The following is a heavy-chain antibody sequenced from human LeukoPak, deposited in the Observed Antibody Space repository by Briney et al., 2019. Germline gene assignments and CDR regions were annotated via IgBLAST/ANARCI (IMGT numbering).Heavy chain of an antibody. J-gene: IGHJ3*01. Sequence: VASVQVSFPAPRSTFTYYYIHWVRPAPGQGLAWMGWIFPSSGGTKYAQKFQGRVTMTRDTSINTAYMELSSLTSDDTAVYYCARDLPGDGHNSAYDVWGQGTKVTVSS. CDR3: ARDLPGDGHNSAYDV. V-gene: IGHV1-2*02. D-gene: IGHD5-24*01. CDR2: IFPSSGGT. CDR1: RSTFTYYY.